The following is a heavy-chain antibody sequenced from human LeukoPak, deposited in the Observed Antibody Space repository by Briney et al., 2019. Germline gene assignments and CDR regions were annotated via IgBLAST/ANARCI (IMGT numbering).Heavy chain of an antibody. J-gene: IGHJ3*02. CDR3: ARRRSDYDYVWGSYRHGAAFDI. CDR1: GFTFSSYS. Sequence: GGSLRLSCAASGFTFSSYSMNWVRQAPGKGLEWVSSISSSSSYIYYADSVKGRFTISRDNAKNSLYLQMNSLRAEDTAVYYCARRRSDYDYVWGSYRHGAAFDIWDQGTMVTVSS. D-gene: IGHD3-16*02. CDR2: ISSSSSYI. V-gene: IGHV3-21*01.